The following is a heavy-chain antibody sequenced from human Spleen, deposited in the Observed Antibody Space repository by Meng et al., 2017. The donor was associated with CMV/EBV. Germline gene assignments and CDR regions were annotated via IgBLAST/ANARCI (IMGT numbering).Heavy chain of an antibody. CDR3: AKDDVYYYDSSDFYDS. J-gene: IGHJ4*02. CDR1: GFTFSNYA. CDR2: ISGRGGST. D-gene: IGHD3-22*01. Sequence: GESLKISCAASGFTFSNYAMSWVRQVPGKGLEWVSVISGRGGSTYFADTYYAASVKGRFTISRDNSQNTVFLQMKSLRVEDTAVYYCAKDDVYYYDSSDFYDSWGQGTLVTVSS. V-gene: IGHV3-23*01.